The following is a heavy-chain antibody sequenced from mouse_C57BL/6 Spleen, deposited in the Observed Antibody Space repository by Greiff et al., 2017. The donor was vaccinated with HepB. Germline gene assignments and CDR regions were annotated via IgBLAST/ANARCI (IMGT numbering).Heavy chain of an antibody. CDR3: ARGATVVATYYWYFDV. V-gene: IGHV1-64*01. J-gene: IGHJ1*03. CDR2: IHPNSGST. CDR1: GYTFTSYW. D-gene: IGHD1-1*01. Sequence: VQLQQPGAELVKPGASVKLSCKASGYTFTSYWMHWVKQRPGQGLEWIGMIHPNSGSTNYNEKFKSKATLTVDKSSSTAYMQLSSLTSEDSAVYYCARGATVVATYYWYFDVWGTGTTVTVSS.